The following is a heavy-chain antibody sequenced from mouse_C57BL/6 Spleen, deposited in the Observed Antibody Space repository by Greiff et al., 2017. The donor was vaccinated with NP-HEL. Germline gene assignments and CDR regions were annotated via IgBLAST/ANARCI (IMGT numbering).Heavy chain of an antibody. V-gene: IGHV5-17*01. CDR3: ARDASYWYFDV. CDR1: GFTFSDYG. Sequence: EVKLQESGGGLVKPGGSLKLSCAASGFTFSDYGMHWVRQAPEKGLEWVAYISSGSSTIYYADTVKGRFTISRDNAKNTLFLQMTSLRSEDTAMYYCARDASYWYFDVWGTGTTVTVSS. J-gene: IGHJ1*03. CDR2: ISSGSSTI.